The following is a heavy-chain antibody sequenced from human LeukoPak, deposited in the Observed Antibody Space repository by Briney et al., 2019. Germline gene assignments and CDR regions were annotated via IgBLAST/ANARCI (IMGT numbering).Heavy chain of an antibody. Sequence: GGSLRLSCAASGFTFSSYAMSWVRQAPGKGLEWVSAISGSGGRTYYADSVKGRLTISRDNSKNTLYLQMTSLRAEDTAVYYCAKNYCSGGSCYSTFLGYYFDYWGQGTLVTVSS. CDR2: ISGSGGRT. V-gene: IGHV3-23*01. CDR3: AKNYCSGGSCYSTFLGYYFDY. D-gene: IGHD2-15*01. CDR1: GFTFSSYA. J-gene: IGHJ4*02.